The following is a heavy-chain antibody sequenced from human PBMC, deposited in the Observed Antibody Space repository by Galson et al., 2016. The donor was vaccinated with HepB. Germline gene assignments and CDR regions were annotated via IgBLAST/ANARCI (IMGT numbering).Heavy chain of an antibody. V-gene: IGHV3-23*01. CDR3: ARDRQNLRVLDY. J-gene: IGHJ4*02. CDR1: GFTVSSNY. D-gene: IGHD4-17*01. CDR2: IRGSGDDT. Sequence: SLRLSCAASGFTVSSNYMSWVRQAPGKGLEWVSAIRGSGDDTYYSDSVKGRFTISRDNSKNTLDLQMTSLRAEDTALYYCARDRQNLRVLDYWGQGSLVTVSS.